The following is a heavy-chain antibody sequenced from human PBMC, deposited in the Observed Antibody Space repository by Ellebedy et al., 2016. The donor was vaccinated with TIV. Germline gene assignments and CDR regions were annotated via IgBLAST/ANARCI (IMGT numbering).Heavy chain of an antibody. CDR2: ISVYNGNT. CDR3: ARVIGLLDCDGGTCSPPPPLDY. Sequence: ASVKVSCKASGYTFSSFGITWVRQAPGQGLEWMGWISVYNGNTKYAQKFQGRVTMTTHTSTNTGYMEMRSLRSDDTAVYYCARVIGLLDCDGGTCSPPPPLDYWGQGTLVTASS. J-gene: IGHJ4*02. D-gene: IGHD2-15*01. V-gene: IGHV1-18*04. CDR1: GYTFSSFG.